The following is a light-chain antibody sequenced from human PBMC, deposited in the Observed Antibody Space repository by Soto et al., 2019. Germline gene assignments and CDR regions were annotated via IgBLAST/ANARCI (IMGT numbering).Light chain of an antibody. CDR3: QQYNGWPLT. Sequence: EIVMTQSPATLSVSPGERATLSCRASQSVSRNLAWYQQKPGQAPRLLVSGASTRATGIPATFSGSGSGTEFTLTISSLKSEDFAIYYCQQYNGWPLTFGGGTKVEIK. V-gene: IGKV3-15*01. CDR2: GAS. CDR1: QSVSRN. J-gene: IGKJ4*01.